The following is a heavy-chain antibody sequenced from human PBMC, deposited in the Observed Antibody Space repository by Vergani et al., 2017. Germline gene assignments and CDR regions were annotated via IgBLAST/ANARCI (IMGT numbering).Heavy chain of an antibody. D-gene: IGHD5-12*01. J-gene: IGHJ4*02. CDR2: FYYSGNT. CDR3: ARVPRGWLRLDY. V-gene: IGHV4-34*01. CDR1: GGSFSGYY. Sequence: QVQLQQWGAGLLKPSETLSLTCAVYGGSFSGYYWSWIRQHPGKGLEWIGYFYYSGNTYYNPSLKSRVTISVDTSKNQFSLKLSSVTAADTAVYYCARVPRGWLRLDYWGQGTLVTVSS.